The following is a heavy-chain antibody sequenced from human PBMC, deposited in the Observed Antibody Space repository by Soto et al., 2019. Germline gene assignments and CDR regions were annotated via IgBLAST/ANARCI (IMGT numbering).Heavy chain of an antibody. Sequence: SETLSLTCTVSGDSISPYYWSWIRQSPGKGLEWIGYIYYIGSTNYNPSLKSRVTISVDTSKNQFSLKLSSVTAADTAVYYCARGAFLYYDSSGYYYIDYWGQGAMVTVSS. V-gene: IGHV4-59*01. CDR1: GDSISPYY. J-gene: IGHJ4*02. CDR2: IYYIGST. CDR3: ARGAFLYYDSSGYYYIDY. D-gene: IGHD3-22*01.